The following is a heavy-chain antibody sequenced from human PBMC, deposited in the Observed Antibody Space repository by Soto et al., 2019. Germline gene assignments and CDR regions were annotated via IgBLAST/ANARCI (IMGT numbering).Heavy chain of an antibody. CDR1: GYTFSRHG. V-gene: IGHV1-18*04. CDR3: ARGADDFSSGYYYEY. J-gene: IGHJ4*02. Sequence: QVQLVQSGAEVQKPGASVTVSCKASGYTFSRHGISWVRQDPGQGLEWMAWSGNTNYAQKFQGRLTQTTNPSTRTADMELRSLRSDDTAVYFCARGADDFSSGYYYEYWGQGTLVTVS. CDR2: SGNT. D-gene: IGHD3-3*01.